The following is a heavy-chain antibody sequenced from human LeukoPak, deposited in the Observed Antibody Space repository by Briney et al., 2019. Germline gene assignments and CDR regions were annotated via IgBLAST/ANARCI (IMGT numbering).Heavy chain of an antibody. J-gene: IGHJ4*02. V-gene: IGHV4-4*07. D-gene: IGHD3-22*01. Sequence: SETLSLTCTVSGGSISSYYWSWIRQPAGKGLEWIGRINTSGNTNYNPSLKSRVTMSVDTSKNQFSLKQSSVTAADTAVYYCARDKRDDSSGYYTVFDYWGQGTLVTVSS. CDR2: INTSGNT. CDR1: GGSISSYY. CDR3: ARDKRDDSSGYYTVFDY.